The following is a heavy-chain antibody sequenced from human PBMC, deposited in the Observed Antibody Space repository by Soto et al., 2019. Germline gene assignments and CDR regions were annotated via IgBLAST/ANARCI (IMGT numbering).Heavy chain of an antibody. Sequence: QLQESGPGLVKPSETLSLTCTVSGDSISGFHWSWIRQPPGKGLEWIGYIYYSGGTNRGGTRYNPSLESRVTLSVDTSKHQFFRKLSSVTAADTAVYYCARRDCSINSCYGGYFQEWGQGTLVTVSS. J-gene: IGHJ1*01. D-gene: IGHD2-2*01. CDR2: IYYSGGT. V-gene: IGHV4-59*08. CDR1: GDSISGFH. CDR3: ARRDCSINSCYGGYFQE.